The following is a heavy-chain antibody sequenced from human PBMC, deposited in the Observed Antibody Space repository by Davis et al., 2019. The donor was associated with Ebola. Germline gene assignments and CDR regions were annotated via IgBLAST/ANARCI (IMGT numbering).Heavy chain of an antibody. CDR1: GYIITGYA. CDR2: INVGNHKT. J-gene: IGHJ4*02. V-gene: IGHV1-3*01. Sequence: ASVKVSCKASGYIITGYAMHWVRQVPGQRLEWMGWINVGNHKTKYSEKFQDRVTFTRDTFANTVYMELSSLTSEDTALYYCARSETHYHVWSGQMRPYFFDYWGQGTQVTVSS. D-gene: IGHD3-3*02. CDR3: ARSETHYHVWSGQMRPYFFDY.